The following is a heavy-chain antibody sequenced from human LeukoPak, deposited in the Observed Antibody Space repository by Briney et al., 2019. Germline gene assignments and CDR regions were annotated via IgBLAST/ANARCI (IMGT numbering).Heavy chain of an antibody. CDR3: ARITYYDILAYYYYMDV. V-gene: IGHV4-39*01. Sequence: SETLSLTCTVSGGSLSSSSYYWGWIRQPPGKGLEWIGTIYYSGSTYYNPSLKSRVTLSVDTSKNQFSLKLSSVTAADTAVYYCARITYYDILAYYYYMDVWGKGTTVTISS. CDR1: GGSLSSSSYY. D-gene: IGHD3-9*01. CDR2: IYYSGST. J-gene: IGHJ6*03.